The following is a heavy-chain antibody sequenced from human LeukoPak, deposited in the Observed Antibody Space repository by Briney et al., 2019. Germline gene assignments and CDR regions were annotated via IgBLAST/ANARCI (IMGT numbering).Heavy chain of an antibody. CDR2: ISAYNGNT. V-gene: IGHV1-18*01. J-gene: IGHJ4*02. CDR1: GYTFTSYG. CDR3: ARDQAYYYGSGSYTDY. D-gene: IGHD3-10*01. Sequence: ASVKVSCKASGYTFTSYGISWVRQAPGQGLEWMGWISAYNGNTNYAQKLQGRVTTTTDTSTSTAYMELRSLRSDDTAVYYCARDQAYYYGSGSYTDYWGQGTLVTVSS.